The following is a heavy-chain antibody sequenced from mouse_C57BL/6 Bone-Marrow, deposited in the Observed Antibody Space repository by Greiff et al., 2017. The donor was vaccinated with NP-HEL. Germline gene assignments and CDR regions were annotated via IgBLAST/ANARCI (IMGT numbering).Heavy chain of an antibody. J-gene: IGHJ1*03. CDR1: GYTFTSYG. D-gene: IGHD2-5*01. Sequence: QVQLQQSGAELARPGASVKLSCKASGYTFTSYGISWVKQRTGQGLEWIGEIYPRSGNTYYNEKFKGKATLTADKSSSTAYMELRSLTSEDSAVYFGARWPAYYSNYGYFDVWGTGTTVTVSS. CDR3: ARWPAYYSNYGYFDV. CDR2: IYPRSGNT. V-gene: IGHV1-81*01.